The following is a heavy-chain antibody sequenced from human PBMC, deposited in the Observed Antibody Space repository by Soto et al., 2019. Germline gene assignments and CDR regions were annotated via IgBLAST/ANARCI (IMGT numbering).Heavy chain of an antibody. V-gene: IGHV1-8*01. CDR1: GSTFTSYD. D-gene: IGHD3-16*01. J-gene: IGHJ6*04. CDR2: MNPNSANT. Sequence: QVQLVQSGAEVKKPGASVKVSCKASGSTFTSYDINWVRQATGQGPWRMGWMNPNSANTGYAQKLQGRVTMTGNTSQSKADKGLSRLISEVTAGYYCAREGVRGMGVWGKGTTVTV. CDR3: AREGVRGMGV.